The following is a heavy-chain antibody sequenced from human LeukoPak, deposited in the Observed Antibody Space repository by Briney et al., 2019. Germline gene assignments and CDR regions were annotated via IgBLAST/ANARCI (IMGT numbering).Heavy chain of an antibody. V-gene: IGHV1-2*02. CDR3: AGLSSVAARPGWVDP. D-gene: IGHD6-6*01. J-gene: IGHJ5*02. Sequence: GASVKVSCKASGYPFISYDINWVRQAPGQGLEWMGWIDPKSGGTNYAQKFQGRVTMTRDTSISTAYMEVSSLRSDDTAIYYCAGLSSVAARPGWVDPWGQGTLVTVSS. CDR1: GYPFISYD. CDR2: IDPKSGGT.